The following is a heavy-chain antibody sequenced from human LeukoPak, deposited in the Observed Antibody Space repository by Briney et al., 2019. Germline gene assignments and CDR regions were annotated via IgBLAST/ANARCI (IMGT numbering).Heavy chain of an antibody. D-gene: IGHD3-22*01. CDR3: ARAPQHSSGYYPDWYFDL. V-gene: IGHV1-2*02. CDR2: INPNSGGT. CDR1: GYTFTGYY. J-gene: IGHJ2*01. Sequence: ASVKVSCKASGYTFTGYYMHWVRQAPGQGLEWMGWINPNSGGTNYAQKFQGRVTMTRDTSISTAYMELSRLRSDDTAVCYCARAPQHSSGYYPDWYFDLWGRGTLVTVSS.